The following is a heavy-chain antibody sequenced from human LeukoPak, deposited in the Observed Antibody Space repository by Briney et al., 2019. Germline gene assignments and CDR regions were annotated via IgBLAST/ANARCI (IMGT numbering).Heavy chain of an antibody. D-gene: IGHD5-24*01. CDR2: IIPILGIA. Sequence: SVKVSCKASGGTFSSYTISWVRQAPGQGLEWMGRIIPILGIANYAQKFQGRVTITADKSTSTAYMELSSLRSEDPAVYYCARDGWGLSDGYNSDYWGLGTLVTVSS. CDR1: GGTFSSYT. V-gene: IGHV1-69*04. CDR3: ARDGWGLSDGYNSDY. J-gene: IGHJ4*02.